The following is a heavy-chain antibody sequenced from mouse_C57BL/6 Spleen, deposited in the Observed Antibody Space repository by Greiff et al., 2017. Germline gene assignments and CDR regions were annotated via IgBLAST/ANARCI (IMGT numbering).Heavy chain of an antibody. CDR1: GYTFTSYW. V-gene: IGHV1-5*01. D-gene: IGHD2-3*01. CDR2: IHPGNSDT. CDR3: FYDGYYVGFAY. Sequence: EVQLQQSGTVLARPGASVKMSCKTSGYTFTSYWMHWVKQKPGQGLEWIGAIHPGNSDTSYNEKVKGKAKLTAVKSASTVYLELSSLTNEDSAVYYCFYDGYYVGFAYWGQGTLVTVSA. J-gene: IGHJ3*01.